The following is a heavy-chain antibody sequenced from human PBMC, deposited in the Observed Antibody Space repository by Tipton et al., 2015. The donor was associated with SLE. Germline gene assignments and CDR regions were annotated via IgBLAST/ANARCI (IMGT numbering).Heavy chain of an antibody. J-gene: IGHJ3*02. D-gene: IGHD4-17*01. V-gene: IGHV3-11*06. CDR3: ARTTVTTYAFDI. Sequence: SLRLSCAASGFTFSNAWMSWVRQAPGKGLEWVSYISSSSSYTNYADSVKGRFTISRDNAKNSLYLQMNSLRAEDTAVYYCARTTVTTYAFDIWGQGTMVTVSS. CDR2: ISSSSSYT. CDR1: GFTFSNAW.